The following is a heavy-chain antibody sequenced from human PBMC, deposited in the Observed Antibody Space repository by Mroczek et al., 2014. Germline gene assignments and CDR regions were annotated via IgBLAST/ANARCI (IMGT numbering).Heavy chain of an antibody. CDR3: ASPLPVGRYDSSGWDAFDI. D-gene: IGHD3-22*01. CDR2: IYYSGST. CDR1: GGSISSGDYY. J-gene: IGHJ3*02. Sequence: QVQLVESGPGLVKPSQTLSLTCTVSGGSISSGDYYWSWIRQPPGKGLEWIGYIYYSGSTYYNPSLKSRVTISVDTSKNQFSLKLSSVTAADTAVYYCASPLPVGRYDSSGWDAFDIWGQGTMVTVSS. V-gene: IGHV4-30-4*01.